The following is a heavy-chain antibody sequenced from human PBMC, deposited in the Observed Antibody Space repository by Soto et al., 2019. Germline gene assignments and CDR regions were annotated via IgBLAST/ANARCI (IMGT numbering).Heavy chain of an antibody. CDR2: ISYDGSNK. CDR1: GFTFSSYG. D-gene: IGHD2-15*01. CDR3: AAYLYSEFDY. Sequence: GGSLRLSCAASGFTFSSYGMHWVRQAPGKGLEWVAVISYDGSNKYYADSVKGRFTISRDNSKNTLYLQMNSLRAEDTAVYYCAAYLYSEFDYWGQGTLVTVSS. J-gene: IGHJ4*02. V-gene: IGHV3-30*03.